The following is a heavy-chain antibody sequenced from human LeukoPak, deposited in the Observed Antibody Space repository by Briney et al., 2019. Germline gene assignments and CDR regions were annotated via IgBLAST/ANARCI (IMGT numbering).Heavy chain of an antibody. CDR3: AKDRPFDY. Sequence: DSIQGRFTISRDNAENSLYLQMNSLRAEDTAVYYCAKDRPFDYWGQGTLVTVSS. V-gene: IGHV3-21*06. J-gene: IGHJ4*02.